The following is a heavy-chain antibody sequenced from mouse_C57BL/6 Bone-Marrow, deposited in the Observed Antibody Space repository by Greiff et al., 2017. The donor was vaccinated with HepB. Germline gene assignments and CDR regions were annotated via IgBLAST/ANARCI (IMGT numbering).Heavy chain of an antibody. CDR2: INYDGSST. J-gene: IGHJ1*03. CDR3: ARDFPYYYGSSSYWYFDV. V-gene: IGHV5-16*01. Sequence: EVQVVESEGGLVQPGSSMKLSCTASGFTFSDYYMAWVRQVPEKGLEWVANINYDGSSTYYLDSLKSRFIISRDNAKNILYLQMSSLKSEDTATYYCARDFPYYYGSSSYWYFDVWGTGTTVTVSS. CDR1: GFTFSDYY. D-gene: IGHD1-1*01.